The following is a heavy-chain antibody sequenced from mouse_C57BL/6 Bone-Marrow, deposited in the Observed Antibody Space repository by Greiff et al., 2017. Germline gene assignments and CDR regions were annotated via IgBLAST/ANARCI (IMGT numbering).Heavy chain of an antibody. V-gene: IGHV1-55*01. J-gene: IGHJ1*03. CDR1: GYTFTSYW. Sequence: QVQLQQPGAELVKPGASVKMSCKASGYTFTSYWITWVKQRPGQGLEWIGDIYPGSGSTNYNEKFKSKATLTVDTSSSTAYMQLSSLTSEDSAVYYCAREALTTVVAVYWYFDVWGTGTTVTVSS. CDR3: AREALTTVVAVYWYFDV. CDR2: IYPGSGST. D-gene: IGHD1-1*01.